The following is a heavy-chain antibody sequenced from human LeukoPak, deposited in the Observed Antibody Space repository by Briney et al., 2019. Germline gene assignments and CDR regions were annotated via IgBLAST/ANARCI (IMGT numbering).Heavy chain of an antibody. CDR3: AKVGDPWECLY. CDR2: ISGSGGST. D-gene: IGHD1-26*01. Sequence: GGSLRLSCAASGFTFSSYAMSWVRQAPGKGLEWVAAISGSGGSTYHADSVKGRFTISRDNSKNTLYLQMNSLRAEDTAVYYCAKVGDPWECLYWGQGTLVTVSS. J-gene: IGHJ4*02. V-gene: IGHV3-23*01. CDR1: GFTFSSYA.